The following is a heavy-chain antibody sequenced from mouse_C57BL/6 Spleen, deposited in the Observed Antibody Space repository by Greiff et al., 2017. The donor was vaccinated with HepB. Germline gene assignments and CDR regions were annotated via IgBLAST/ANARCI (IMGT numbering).Heavy chain of an antibody. V-gene: IGHV1-63*01. J-gene: IGHJ2*01. CDR1: GYTFTNYW. CDR2: IYPGGGYT. CDR3: ARGEYYGSSYDYFDY. Sequence: QVQLQQSGAELVRPGTSVKMSCKASGYTFTNYWIGWAKQRPGHGLEWIGDIYPGGGYTNYNEKFKGKATLTADKSSSTAYMQFSSLTSEDSAIYYCARGEYYGSSYDYFDYWGQGTTLTVSS. D-gene: IGHD1-1*01.